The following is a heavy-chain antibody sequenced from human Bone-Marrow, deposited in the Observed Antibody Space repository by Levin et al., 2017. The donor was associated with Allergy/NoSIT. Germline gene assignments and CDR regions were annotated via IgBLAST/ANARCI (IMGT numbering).Heavy chain of an antibody. CDR2: ISGGGART. V-gene: IGHV3-23*01. CDR1: GFTFDRYG. J-gene: IGHJ6*02. D-gene: IGHD2-2*01. Sequence: GGSLRLSCAASGFTFDRYGLSWVRQAPGRGLEWVSGISGGGARTKYADPVEGRFTVSRDNSDKMLYLQMNDLRAEDTAIYFCAKNYLVVPAAMLYFRYYGLDVWGQGTTVTVSS. CDR3: AKNYLVVPAAMLYFRYYGLDV.